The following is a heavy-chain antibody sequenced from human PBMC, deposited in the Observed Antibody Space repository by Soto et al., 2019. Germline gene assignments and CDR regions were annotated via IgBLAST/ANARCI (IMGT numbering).Heavy chain of an antibody. CDR2: ISSDGNNQ. V-gene: IGHV3-30*18. CDR1: GFTSSSFV. CDR3: AKERGVLDAFDI. J-gene: IGHJ3*02. Sequence: QVQLVESGGGVVQPGTSLRLSCAASGFTSSSFVIHWVRQAPGKGLEWLAVISSDGNNQYYADSVKGRFTISRDNSKKTLYLQVNNLRAEYTSVYFCAKERGVLDAFDIWGQGTMVTVS. D-gene: IGHD3-10*01.